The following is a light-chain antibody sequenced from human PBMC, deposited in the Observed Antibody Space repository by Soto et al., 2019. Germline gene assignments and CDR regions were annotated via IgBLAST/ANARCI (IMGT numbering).Light chain of an antibody. CDR1: GSSIGTNT. CDR3: AAWDGSLNNVL. Sequence: QSVLTQPPSASGTPGQRVTISCSGSGSSIGTNTVNWYRQLPGTAPKLLIYGDNQRPSGVPDRFSGSKSGTSASLAISGLQYEDEADYYCAAWDGSLNNVLFGGGTKVTVL. CDR2: GDN. J-gene: IGLJ2*01. V-gene: IGLV1-44*01.